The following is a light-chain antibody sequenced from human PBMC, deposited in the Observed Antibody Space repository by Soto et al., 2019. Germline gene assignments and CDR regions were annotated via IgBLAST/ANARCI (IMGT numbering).Light chain of an antibody. CDR1: QGISSW. CDR3: QQANSFPLT. V-gene: IGKV1-12*01. CDR2: AAA. Sequence: DIQMTQSRSSVSASVGDRVTITCRASQGISSWLAWYQQKPEKAPKLVIYAAASLRSGVPSRFSATFSGTEFTLTISSLQPEDLATYFCQQANSFPLTLGPGTKVDIK. J-gene: IGKJ3*01.